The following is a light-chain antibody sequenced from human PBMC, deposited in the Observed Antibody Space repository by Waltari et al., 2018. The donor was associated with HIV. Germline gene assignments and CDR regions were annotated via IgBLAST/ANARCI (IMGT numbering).Light chain of an antibody. CDR2: AAS. V-gene: IGKV1-8*01. CDR3: QQYYSYPPLT. Sequence: RVTITCRASQGISSYLAWYQQKPGKAPKLLIYAASTLQSGVPSRFSGSGSGTDFTLTISCLQSEDFATYYCQQYYSYPPLTFGGGTKVEIK. J-gene: IGKJ4*01. CDR1: QGISSY.